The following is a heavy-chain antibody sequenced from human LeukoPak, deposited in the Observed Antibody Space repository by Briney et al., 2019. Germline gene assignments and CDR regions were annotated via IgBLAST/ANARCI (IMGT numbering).Heavy chain of an antibody. Sequence: ASVKVSYEASGYTFTTYDITWVRQATGQGLEWMGWMNPNSGNTAYAQKFQGRVTITRNTSISTAYMELSSLGSEDTAVYYCAREDYYDSGSNDYWGQGTLVTVSS. J-gene: IGHJ4*02. V-gene: IGHV1-8*03. D-gene: IGHD3-22*01. CDR2: MNPNSGNT. CDR1: GYTFTTYD. CDR3: AREDYYDSGSNDY.